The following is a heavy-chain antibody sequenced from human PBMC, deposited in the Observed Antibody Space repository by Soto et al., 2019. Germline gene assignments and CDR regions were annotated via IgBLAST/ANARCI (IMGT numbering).Heavy chain of an antibody. CDR2: IWYDGSNK. D-gene: IGHD2-2*01. CDR1: GFTFSSYG. V-gene: IGHV3-33*01. CDR3: ARDQEYQLAGEDYYYYYGMDV. Sequence: GGSLRLSCAASGFTFSSYGMHWVRQAPGKGLEWVAVIWYDGSNKYYADSVKGRFTISRDNSKNTLYLQMNSLRAEDTAVYYCARDQEYQLAGEDYYYYYGMDVWGQGTTVTVSS. J-gene: IGHJ6*02.